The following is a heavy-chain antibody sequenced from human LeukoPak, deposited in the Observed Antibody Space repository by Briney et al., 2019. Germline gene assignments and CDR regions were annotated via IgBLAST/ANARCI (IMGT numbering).Heavy chain of an antibody. V-gene: IGHV3-74*01. CDR1: GFTFSSYW. CDR3: AKHPTQYSGSYYGYWFDP. CDR2: LNNDGSST. Sequence: GGSLRLSCTASGFTFSSYWMHWVRQAPGKGLVCVSRLNNDGSSTNYADSVQGRFTISRDNAKNTVYLQMNSLRAEDTAVYYCAKHPTQYSGSYYGYWFDPWGQGTLVTVSS. J-gene: IGHJ5*02. D-gene: IGHD1-26*01.